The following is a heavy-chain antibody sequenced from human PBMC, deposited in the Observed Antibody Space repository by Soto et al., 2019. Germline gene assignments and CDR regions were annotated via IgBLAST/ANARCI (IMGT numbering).Heavy chain of an antibody. CDR2: IIPIFGTA. Sequence: SVKVSCKASGGTFSSYAISWVRQAPGQGLEWMGGIIPIFGTANYAQKFQGRVTITADESTSTAYMELSSLRSEDTAVYYCARENDSSGYQYYFDYWGQGTLVTVSS. V-gene: IGHV1-69*13. D-gene: IGHD3-22*01. CDR1: GGTFSSYA. CDR3: ARENDSSGYQYYFDY. J-gene: IGHJ4*02.